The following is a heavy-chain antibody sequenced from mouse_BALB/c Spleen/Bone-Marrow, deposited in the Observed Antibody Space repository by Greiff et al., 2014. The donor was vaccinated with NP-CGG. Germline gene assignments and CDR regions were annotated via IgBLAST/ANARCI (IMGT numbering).Heavy chain of an antibody. D-gene: IGHD1-1*01. CDR1: GYIFSSYW. Sequence: VQLQQSGAELMKPRASVTISCKATGYIFSSYWIEWIKQRPGHGLEWIGEILPGSGNTNYNEKFRNKATFTVETSSNIAYMQLSSLTSEDSAVYYCSIRAHYFCSGLDYWGQGTTLTVSS. J-gene: IGHJ2*01. CDR2: ILPGSGNT. V-gene: IGHV1-9*01. CDR3: SIRAHYFCSGLDY.